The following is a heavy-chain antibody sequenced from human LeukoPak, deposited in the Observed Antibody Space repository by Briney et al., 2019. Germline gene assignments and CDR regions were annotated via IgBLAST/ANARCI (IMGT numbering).Heavy chain of an antibody. CDR2: ISSSSSYI. Sequence: GGSLRLSCAASGFTFSSYAMNWVRQAPGKGLEWVSSISSSSSYICYADSVKGRFTISRDNSKNTLYLQMNSLRAEDTAVYYCARDRTATWHYMDVWGKGTTVTISS. V-gene: IGHV3-21*04. CDR3: ARDRTATWHYMDV. D-gene: IGHD4-17*01. J-gene: IGHJ6*03. CDR1: GFTFSSYA.